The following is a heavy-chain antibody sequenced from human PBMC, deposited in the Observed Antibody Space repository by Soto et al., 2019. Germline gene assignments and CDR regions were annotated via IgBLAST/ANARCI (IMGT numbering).Heavy chain of an antibody. J-gene: IGHJ2*01. D-gene: IGHD3-10*02. V-gene: IGHV3-15*07. Sequence: KGLERVGRIKSKTDGGTTDYAAPVKGRLTISRDDSKNTLYLQMNSLKTEDTAVYYCFFFQAEDGIRVVRSVSAFLLNRSSDL. CDR2: IKSKTDGGTT. CDR3: FFFQAEDGIRVVRSVSAFLLNRSSDL.